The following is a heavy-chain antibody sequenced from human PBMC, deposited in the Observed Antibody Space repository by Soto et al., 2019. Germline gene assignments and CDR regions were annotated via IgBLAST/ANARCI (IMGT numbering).Heavy chain of an antibody. V-gene: IGHV1-69*13. D-gene: IGHD3-16*02. CDR3: AAVISHTPCHPPHYSDL. CDR2: IIPLFATS. Sequence: SVKVSCKASAGSFRNYAITWVCQAPGQGLEWMGGIIPLFATSNYAQKFLGRLTFTADESAGTAYMELSSLRSEDTAVYYCAAVISHTPCHPPHYSDLWGQGTLVTGSS. CDR1: AGSFRNYA. J-gene: IGHJ5*02.